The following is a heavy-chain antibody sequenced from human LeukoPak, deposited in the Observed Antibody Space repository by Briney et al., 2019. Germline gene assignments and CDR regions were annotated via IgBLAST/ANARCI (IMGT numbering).Heavy chain of an antibody. D-gene: IGHD6-13*01. CDR3: AKVRVSSSWYYYYGMDV. CDR2: ISGSGGST. CDR1: GFTFSSYA. Sequence: GGSLRLSRAASGFTFSSYAMSWVRQAPGKGLEWVSAISGSGGSTYYADSVKGRFTISRDNSKNTLYLQMNSLRAEDTAVYYCAKVRVSSSWYYYYGMDVWGQGTTVTVSS. V-gene: IGHV3-23*01. J-gene: IGHJ6*02.